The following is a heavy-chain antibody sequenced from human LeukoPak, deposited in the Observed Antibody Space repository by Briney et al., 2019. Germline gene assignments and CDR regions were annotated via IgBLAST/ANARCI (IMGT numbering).Heavy chain of an antibody. V-gene: IGHV1-2*02. Sequence: ASVKVSCKASGYTFTGYYMHWVRQAPGQGLEWMGWINPNSGGTNYAQKFQGRVTMTRDTSISTAYMELSRLRSDDTAVYYCARSAVLVPAAILDPELDYWGQGTLVTVSS. CDR3: ARSAVLVPAAILDPELDY. D-gene: IGHD2-2*01. CDR2: INPNSGGT. CDR1: GYTFTGYY. J-gene: IGHJ4*02.